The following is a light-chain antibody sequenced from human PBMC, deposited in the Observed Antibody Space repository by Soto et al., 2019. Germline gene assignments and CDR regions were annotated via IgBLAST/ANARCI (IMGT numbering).Light chain of an antibody. V-gene: IGKV3-15*01. J-gene: IGKJ3*01. CDR2: YAS. Sequence: EVVMTQSPATLSVSPGERATLSCRASESVHRNLAWYHQKPGQGPSLLIYYASTRATGIPDRFTGSGSGTEFTLTISSLQSADFGVYHCQHYSNWPPTFGPGTKVEIK. CDR3: QHYSNWPPT. CDR1: ESVHRN.